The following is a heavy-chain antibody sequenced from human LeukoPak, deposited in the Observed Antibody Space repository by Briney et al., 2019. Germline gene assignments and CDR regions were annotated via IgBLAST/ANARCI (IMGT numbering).Heavy chain of an antibody. D-gene: IGHD5-12*01. CDR3: AKDKEMATSYGYYFDY. J-gene: IGHJ4*02. Sequence: DPGGSLRLSCAASGFTFDDYAMHWVRQAPGKGLEWVSGISWNSGSIGYADSVKGRFTISRDNAKNSLYLQMNSLRAEDTALYYCAKDKEMATSYGYYFDYWGQGTLVTVSS. CDR1: GFTFDDYA. CDR2: ISWNSGSI. V-gene: IGHV3-9*01.